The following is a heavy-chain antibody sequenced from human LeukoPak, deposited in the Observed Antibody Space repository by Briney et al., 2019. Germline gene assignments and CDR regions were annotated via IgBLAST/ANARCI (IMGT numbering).Heavy chain of an antibody. J-gene: IGHJ5*02. CDR3: ARHPDRWFDP. CDR1: GVTFRIYG. CDR2: IKQDGSEK. V-gene: IGHV3-7*01. Sequence: GGTLRLSCAASGVTFRIYGMSWVRQAPGKGLEWVANIKQDGSEKYYVDSVRGRFTISRDNAKNSLFLQMNSLRAEDTAVYYCARHPDRWFDPWGQGTLVTVSS.